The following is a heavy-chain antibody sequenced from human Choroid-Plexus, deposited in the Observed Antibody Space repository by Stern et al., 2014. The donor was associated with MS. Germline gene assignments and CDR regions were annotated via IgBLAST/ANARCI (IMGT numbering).Heavy chain of an antibody. CDR1: GFTFSSYG. CDR3: ARDYEDTSMLFDH. CDR2: ISYDGNHK. Sequence: QVQLVEPGGAVVQPGGSLRLSCAASGFTFSSYGMHWVRQAPGKGLEWVTVISYDGNHKYYAASVKGRFTISRDNSKNTLHLQMNSVTPDDTAIYYCARDYEDTSMLFDHWGQGTLVTVSS. J-gene: IGHJ4*02. V-gene: IGHV3-30*03. D-gene: IGHD2-8*01.